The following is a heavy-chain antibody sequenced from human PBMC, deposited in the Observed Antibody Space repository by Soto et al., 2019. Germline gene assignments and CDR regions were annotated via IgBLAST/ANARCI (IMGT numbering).Heavy chain of an antibody. Sequence: QLQLQESGPGLVKPSETLSLTCSVSDGSISSSSYYWGWIRQPPGKGLEWIGNSYYSGDTYYNPSLKSRVTISVDTSKNQFSLKLSSVTAADTAVYYCARSTSISIFGVITNFDYWGQGTLVTVSS. CDR1: DGSISSSSYY. D-gene: IGHD3-3*01. V-gene: IGHV4-39*01. CDR3: ARSTSISIFGVITNFDY. J-gene: IGHJ4*02. CDR2: SYYSGDT.